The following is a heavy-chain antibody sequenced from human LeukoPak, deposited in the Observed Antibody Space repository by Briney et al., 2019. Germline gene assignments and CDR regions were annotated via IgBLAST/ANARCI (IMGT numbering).Heavy chain of an antibody. CDR3: ARGLWVYAFDI. CDR1: GFTFSSYW. V-gene: IGHV3-7*01. CDR2: IKQDGSEK. D-gene: IGHD2-21*01. J-gene: IGHJ3*02. Sequence: PGGSLRLSCAASGFTFSSYWMSWVRQAPGKGLEWVANIKQDGSEKYYVDSVKGRFTISRDNAKNSLHLQMNSLRAEDTAVYYCARGLWVYAFDIWGQGTMVTVSS.